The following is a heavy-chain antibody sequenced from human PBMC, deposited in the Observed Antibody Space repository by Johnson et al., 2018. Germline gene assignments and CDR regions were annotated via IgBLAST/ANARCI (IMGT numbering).Heavy chain of an antibody. Sequence: VQLVESGGGLVKXGGSXRLXCAASGFTFSSYSMNWVRQAPGKGLEWVSSISSSSSYIYYSDPVKGRFTISRDNAKNSLYLQMNSLRAEDTAVYYCGRETRYCSGGSCYPGGFDPWGQGTLVTVSS. D-gene: IGHD2-15*01. CDR1: GFTFSSYS. CDR3: GRETRYCSGGSCYPGGFDP. CDR2: ISSSSSYI. J-gene: IGHJ5*02. V-gene: IGHV3-21*01.